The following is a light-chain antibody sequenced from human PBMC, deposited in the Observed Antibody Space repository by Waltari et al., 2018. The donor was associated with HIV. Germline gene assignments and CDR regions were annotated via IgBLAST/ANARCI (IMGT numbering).Light chain of an antibody. CDR2: DDS. J-gene: IGLJ2*01. CDR3: QVWDSTSDHCV. V-gene: IGLV3-21*02. CDR1: NIGMKS. Sequence: SYVLTQPPSVSVAPGQTARIPCGGANIGMKSAHWYLQKPGQAPVLVVHDDSDRPSGIPGRFSGSNSGNTATLTISTVEAGDEADYYCQVWDSTSDHCVFGGGTKLTVL.